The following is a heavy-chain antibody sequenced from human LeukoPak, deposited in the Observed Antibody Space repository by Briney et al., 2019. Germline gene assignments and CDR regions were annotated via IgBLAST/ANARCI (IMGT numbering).Heavy chain of an antibody. CDR2: INPDGGST. V-gene: IGHV3-74*01. J-gene: IGHJ4*02. CDR3: ARGRYYYDPLDY. Sequence: GGSLRLSCAASGFTFGTYWMHWVRQGPGKGPVWVSRINPDGGSTTYADSVKGRFTISRDNAKNTPYLQMSSLRAEDTAVYYCARGRYYYDPLDYWGQGTLVTVSS. D-gene: IGHD3-22*01. CDR1: GFTFGTYW.